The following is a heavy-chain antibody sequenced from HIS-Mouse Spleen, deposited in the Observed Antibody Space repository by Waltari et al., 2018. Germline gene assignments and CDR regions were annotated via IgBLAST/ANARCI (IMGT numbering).Heavy chain of an antibody. J-gene: IGHJ2*01. CDR1: GGSIRISSHY. CDR3: AREIPYSSSWYDWYFDL. V-gene: IGHV4-39*07. Sequence: QLQLQESGPGLVKPSETLSLTCTVPGGSIRISSHYWGWIRQPPGKGLEWIGSIYYSGSTYYNPSLKSRVTISVDTSKNQFSLKLSSVTAADTAVYYCAREIPYSSSWYDWYFDLWGRGTLVTVSS. D-gene: IGHD6-13*01. CDR2: IYYSGST.